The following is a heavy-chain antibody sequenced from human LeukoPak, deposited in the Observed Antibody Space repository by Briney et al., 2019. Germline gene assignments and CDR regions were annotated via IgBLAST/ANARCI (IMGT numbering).Heavy chain of an antibody. CDR1: GFTFSSYG. CDR2: ISYDGSNE. D-gene: IGHD1-26*01. V-gene: IGHV3-30*18. J-gene: IGHJ4*02. Sequence: GGSLRLSCAASGFTFSSYGMHRVRQAPGKGLEWVAVISYDGSNEYYADSVKGRFTISRDNSKNTLYLQMDSLRAEDTAVYYCAKRWIVGATSYFDYWGQGTLVTVSS. CDR3: AKRWIVGATSYFDY.